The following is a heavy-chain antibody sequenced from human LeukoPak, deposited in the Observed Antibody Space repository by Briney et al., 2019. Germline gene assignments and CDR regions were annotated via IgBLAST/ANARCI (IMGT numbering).Heavy chain of an antibody. CDR2: INPNSGGT. V-gene: IGHV1-2*04. CDR1: GYTFTGYY. D-gene: IGHD2-2*01. CDR3: ARDLGCSSTSCPTDYGMDV. Sequence: APVKVSCKASGYTFTGYYMHWVRQAPGQGLEWMGWINPNSGGTNYAQKFQGWVTMTRDTSISTAYMELSRLRSDDTAVYYCARDLGCSSTSCPTDYGMDVWGQGTTVTVSS. J-gene: IGHJ6*02.